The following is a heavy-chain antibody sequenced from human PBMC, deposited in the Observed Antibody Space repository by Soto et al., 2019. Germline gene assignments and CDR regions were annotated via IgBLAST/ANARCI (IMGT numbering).Heavy chain of an antibody. Sequence: ASVKVSCKASGGTFSSYAISWVRQAPGQGLEWMGGIIPIFGTANYAQKFQGRVTITADESTSTAYMELSSLRSDDTAVYYCARELRTLASPLDLWGQGTLVTVSS. CDR3: ARELRTLASPLDL. J-gene: IGHJ5*02. D-gene: IGHD3-3*02. CDR1: GGTFSSYA. V-gene: IGHV1-69*13. CDR2: IIPIFGTA.